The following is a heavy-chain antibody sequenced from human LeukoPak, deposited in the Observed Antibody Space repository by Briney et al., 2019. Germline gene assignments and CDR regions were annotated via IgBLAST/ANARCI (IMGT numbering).Heavy chain of an antibody. CDR1: GFTFSNYW. CDR2: IKPDGGEK. Sequence: GSLRLSCAASGFTFSNYWMHWVRQAPGKGLEWVANIKPDGGEKYYADSVKGRFTISRDNAKNSMYLQMNSLRADDTAVYYCARDHTGYEYGSFTYHYQYMDVWGKGTTVTVSS. J-gene: IGHJ6*03. V-gene: IGHV3-7*01. CDR3: ARDHTGYEYGSFTYHYQYMDV. D-gene: IGHD5-12*01.